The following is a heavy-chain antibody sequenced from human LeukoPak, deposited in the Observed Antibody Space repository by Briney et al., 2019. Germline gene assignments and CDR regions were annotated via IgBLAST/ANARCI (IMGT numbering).Heavy chain of an antibody. D-gene: IGHD2/OR15-2a*01. CDR1: GGSISSSSYY. CDR2: IYYSGST. CDR3: ARGSVYGNWFDP. V-gene: IGHV4-39*07. Sequence: IPSETLSLTCTVSGGSISSSSYYWGWIRQPPGKGLEWIGSIYYSGSTCYNPSLKSRVTISVDTSKNQFSLKLSSVTAADTAVYYCARGSVYGNWFDPWGQGTLVTVSS. J-gene: IGHJ5*02.